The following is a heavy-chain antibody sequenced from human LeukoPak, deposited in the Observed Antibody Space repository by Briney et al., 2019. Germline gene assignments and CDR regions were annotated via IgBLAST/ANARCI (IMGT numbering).Heavy chain of an antibody. Sequence: SETLSLTCTVSGGSISSYYWSWIRQPPGKGLEWIGSIYYSGSTYYNPSLKSRVTISVDTSKNQFSLKLSSVTAADTAVYYCAREGKDIVLMVYAENWFDPWGQGTLVTVSS. J-gene: IGHJ5*02. CDR2: IYYSGST. D-gene: IGHD2-8*01. V-gene: IGHV4-59*12. CDR3: AREGKDIVLMVYAENWFDP. CDR1: GGSISSYY.